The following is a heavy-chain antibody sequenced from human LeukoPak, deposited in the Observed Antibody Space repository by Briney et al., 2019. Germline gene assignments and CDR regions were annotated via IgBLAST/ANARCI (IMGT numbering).Heavy chain of an antibody. CDR1: GGSISTSNNY. Sequence: SETLSLTCTVSGGSISTSNNYWGWIRQPPGKGLEWIASIYYSGSTYYNPSLKSRVTISVDTSKNQFYLKLNSVTAADTAVYYCARDLGTEYQLLDSNWFDPWGLGTLVTVSS. V-gene: IGHV4-39*07. D-gene: IGHD2-2*01. CDR3: ARDLGTEYQLLDSNWFDP. J-gene: IGHJ5*02. CDR2: IYYSGST.